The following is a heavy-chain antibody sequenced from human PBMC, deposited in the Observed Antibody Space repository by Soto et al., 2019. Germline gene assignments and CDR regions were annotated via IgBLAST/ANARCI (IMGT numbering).Heavy chain of an antibody. V-gene: IGHV1-69*13. D-gene: IGHD4-17*01. CDR2: IIPIFGTA. J-gene: IGHJ4*02. CDR1: RVSIGSYA. CDR3: AKMGISDYGGIHDY. Sequence: PAKVCSKASRVSIGSYAISWVQQSTRQGLEWMGGIIPIFGTANYAQKFQGRVTITADESTSTAYMELSSLRSEDTAVYYCAKMGISDYGGIHDYWGQGTLDTGSS.